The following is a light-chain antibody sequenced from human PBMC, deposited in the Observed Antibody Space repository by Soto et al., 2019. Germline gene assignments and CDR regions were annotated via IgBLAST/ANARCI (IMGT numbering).Light chain of an antibody. CDR2: WAS. CDR1: QSVLYSTNNKNS. V-gene: IGKV4-1*01. Sequence: EIVLTQSPATLSLSPGERATLSCKSSQSVLYSTNNKNSLAWYQQKPGQPPKLLFYWASTRESGVPDRFGGSGSGTDFTLTIGSLQAEDVAVYYCQQYYDIPYTFGQGTRLEI. CDR3: QQYYDIPYT. J-gene: IGKJ2*01.